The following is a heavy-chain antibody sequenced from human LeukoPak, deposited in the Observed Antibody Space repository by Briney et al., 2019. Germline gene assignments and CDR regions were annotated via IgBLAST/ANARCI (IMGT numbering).Heavy chain of an antibody. D-gene: IGHD3-3*01. Sequence: GGSLRLSCAVSEFTFSTYSMNWVRQAPGKGLEWVSSISGDGNYIYYADSVKGRFTISRDNSKNTLYLQMNSLRAEDTAVYYCARDRDDFWSGYYGDYYYGMDVWGQGTTVTVSS. CDR1: EFTFSTYS. CDR2: ISGDGNYI. CDR3: ARDRDDFWSGYYGDYYYGMDV. V-gene: IGHV3-21*01. J-gene: IGHJ6*02.